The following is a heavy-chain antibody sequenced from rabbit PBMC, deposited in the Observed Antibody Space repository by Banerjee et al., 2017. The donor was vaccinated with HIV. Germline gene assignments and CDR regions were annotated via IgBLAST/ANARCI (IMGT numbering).Heavy chain of an antibody. CDR3: ARDLAGVIGWNFNL. V-gene: IGHV1S45*01. CDR1: GFDFSSSYW. CDR2: IYAGSSDST. D-gene: IGHD4-1*01. Sequence: QEQLEESGGDLVQPEGSLTLTCKASGFDFSSSYWICWIRQAPGKGLEWIACIYAGSSDSTYYASWAKGRFTISSTSSTTVTLQMTSLTVADTATYFCARDLAGVIGWNFNLWGPGTLVT. J-gene: IGHJ4*01.